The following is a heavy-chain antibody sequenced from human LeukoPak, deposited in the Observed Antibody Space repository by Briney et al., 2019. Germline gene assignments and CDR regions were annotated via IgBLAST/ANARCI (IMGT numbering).Heavy chain of an antibody. D-gene: IGHD3-22*01. CDR1: GFTFSSYS. CDR3: ARIRDYYDSSGYSYGYYGMDV. J-gene: IGHJ6*02. V-gene: IGHV3-21*01. CDR2: ISSSNSNYI. Sequence: GGSLRLSCAASGFTFSSYSMNWVRQAPGKGLEWVSSISSSNSNYIYYADSVKGRFTISRDNAKNSLYLQMNSLRAEDTAVYYCARIRDYYDSSGYSYGYYGMDVWGQGTTVTVSS.